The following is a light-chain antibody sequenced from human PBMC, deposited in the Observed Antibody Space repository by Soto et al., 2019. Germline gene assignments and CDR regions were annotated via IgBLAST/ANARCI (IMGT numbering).Light chain of an antibody. CDR2: EVS. V-gene: IGLV2-23*02. CDR1: SSDVGNYNL. Sequence: QSVLTQSASVSGSPGQSITISCSGTSSDVGNYNLVSWYQRHPGKAPKLMIFEVSKWPSGVSHRFSGSKSGNTASLTISGLQADDEADYFCCSYAGDNTYVFGTGTKVTVL. CDR3: CSYAGDNTYV. J-gene: IGLJ1*01.